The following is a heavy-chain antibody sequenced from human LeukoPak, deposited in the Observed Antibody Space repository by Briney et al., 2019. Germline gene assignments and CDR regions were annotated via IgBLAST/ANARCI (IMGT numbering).Heavy chain of an antibody. CDR2: ISYSGTT. V-gene: IGHV4-59*12. CDR1: GGSINSYY. D-gene: IGHD5-18*01. Sequence: SETLSLTCTVSGGSINSYYWSWLRQPPGKGLEWIGYISYSGTTSYDPSLKSRVTMSLDTSKNQFSLKLSSVIAADTAVYYCARDGDTAMILFAFDIWGQGTMVTVSS. CDR3: ARDGDTAMILFAFDI. J-gene: IGHJ3*02.